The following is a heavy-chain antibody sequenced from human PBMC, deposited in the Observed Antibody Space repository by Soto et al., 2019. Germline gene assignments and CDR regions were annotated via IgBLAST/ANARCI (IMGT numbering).Heavy chain of an antibody. J-gene: IGHJ6*02. D-gene: IGHD5-12*01. V-gene: IGHV1-69*13. CDR3: ARGRGYSGDDHYYYFDMDI. Sequence: SVKVSCKASGGTFNNYPITWVRQAPGEGLEWMGGSIPIFGTANYAQKFQGRVTISVDESTSTAYMELSSLRSEDTAVYYCARGRGYSGDDHYYYFDMDIWGRGATVTVSS. CDR1: GGTFNNYP. CDR2: SIPIFGTA.